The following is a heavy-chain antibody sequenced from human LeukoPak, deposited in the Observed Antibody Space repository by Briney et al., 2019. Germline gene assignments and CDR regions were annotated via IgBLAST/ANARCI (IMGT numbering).Heavy chain of an antibody. V-gene: IGHV4-59*11. D-gene: IGHD3-16*01. CDR1: GGSISGHY. CDR2: TYYTGKP. CDR3: ARFGVDYDMDV. J-gene: IGHJ6*02. Sequence: TSETLSLTCSVSGGSISGHYWTWIRQPPGKGLEWIGQTYYTGKPDYNPSLKSRITISVDTSKNQVSLQVSSVTAADSAIYYCARFGVDYDMDVWGHGTTVTVFS.